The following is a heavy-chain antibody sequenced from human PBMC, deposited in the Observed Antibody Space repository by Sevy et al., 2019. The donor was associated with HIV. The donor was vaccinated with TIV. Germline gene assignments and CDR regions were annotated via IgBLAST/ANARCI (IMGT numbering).Heavy chain of an antibody. D-gene: IGHD3-3*01. CDR3: TTDVEWLLYGDYYYYHGKGV. CDR1: GFTFSNAW. Sequence: GGSLRLSCAASGFTFSNAWMSWVRQAPGKGLEWVGRIKSKADGGTTDYTAPVKGRFTILRDDSENTLYLQMNSLKTEDTAVYYCTTDVEWLLYGDYYYYHGKGVWGQGTTVTVAS. J-gene: IGHJ6*02. V-gene: IGHV3-15*01. CDR2: IKSKADGGTT.